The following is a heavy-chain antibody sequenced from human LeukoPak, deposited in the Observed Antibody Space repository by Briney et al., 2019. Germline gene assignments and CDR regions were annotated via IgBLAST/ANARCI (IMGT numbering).Heavy chain of an antibody. Sequence: GASVKVSYKASGYTFTSYGISWVRQAPGQGLEWMGWISAYNGNTNYAQKLQGRVTMTTDTSTSTAYMELRSLRSDDTAVYYCARVRRGYSYGRDFDYWGQGTLVTVSS. J-gene: IGHJ4*02. CDR3: ARVRRGYSYGRDFDY. CDR1: GYTFTSYG. CDR2: ISAYNGNT. D-gene: IGHD5-18*01. V-gene: IGHV1-18*01.